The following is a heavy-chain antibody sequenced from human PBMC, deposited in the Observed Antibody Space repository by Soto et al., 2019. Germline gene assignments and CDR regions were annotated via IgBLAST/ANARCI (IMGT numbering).Heavy chain of an antibody. V-gene: IGHV1-2*04. J-gene: IGHJ4*02. D-gene: IGHD3-3*01. CDR2: INPNSGGT. CDR3: ARATIFGVGLRKNYFDY. Sequence: ASVKVSCKASGYTFTGYYMHWVRQAPGQGLEWMGWINPNSGGTNYAQKFQGWVTMTRDTSISTAYMELSRLRSDDTAVYYCARATIFGVGLRKNYFDYWGQGTLVTVSS. CDR1: GYTFTGYY.